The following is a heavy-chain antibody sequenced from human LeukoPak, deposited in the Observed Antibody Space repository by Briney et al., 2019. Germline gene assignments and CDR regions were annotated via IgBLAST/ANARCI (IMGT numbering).Heavy chain of an antibody. V-gene: IGHV4-34*01. CDR3: ARALWFGEDDY. CDR1: GGSFSGYY. CDR2: INHSGST. Sequence: PSETLSLTCAVYGGSFSGYYWSWIRQPPGKGLEWIGEINHSGSTNYNPSLKSRVTISVDTSKNQFSLKLSSVTAADTAVYYCARALWFGEDDYWGQGTLVTVSS. J-gene: IGHJ4*02. D-gene: IGHD3-10*01.